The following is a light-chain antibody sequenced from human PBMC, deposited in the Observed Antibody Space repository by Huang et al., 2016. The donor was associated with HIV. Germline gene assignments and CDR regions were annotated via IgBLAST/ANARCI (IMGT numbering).Light chain of an antibody. CDR1: RNLFYTPKTQNY. J-gene: IGKJ2*01. CDR2: GDS. Sequence: VMIQSPASLAVSLGERATINCKSSRNLFYTPKTQNYLAWYQQKPGQPPKLLFYGDSTRESGVPDRFSGGGSGTDFTLTIRSLQAEDVAVYYCQQYFTTPQTFGQGTRVEIK. CDR3: QQYFTTPQT. V-gene: IGKV4-1*01.